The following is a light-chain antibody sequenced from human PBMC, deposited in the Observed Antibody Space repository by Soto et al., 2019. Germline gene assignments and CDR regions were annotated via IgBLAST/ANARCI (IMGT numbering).Light chain of an antibody. J-gene: IGKJ1*01. CDR2: GAS. V-gene: IGKV3-15*01. CDR1: QSVSSN. Sequence: EILMTQSPATLSVSPGERTTLXXRASQSVSSNLAWYQQKPGQAPXLLIYGASTRATGIPARFSGSGSGTEFTLTISSLQSEDFAVYYCQQYNNWPWTFGQGTKV. CDR3: QQYNNWPWT.